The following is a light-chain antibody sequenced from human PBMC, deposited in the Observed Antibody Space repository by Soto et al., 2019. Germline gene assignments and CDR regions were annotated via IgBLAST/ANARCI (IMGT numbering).Light chain of an antibody. J-gene: IGLJ1*01. Sequence: QSVLTQPASVSGSLGQPITISCTGTSSDVGAYDYVSWYQQHPGKAPKLMIYEVTNRPSGVSNRFSGSKSGNTDSLTISGLQADDEAEYFCISYKTDDTFLLGTGTKVTVL. CDR1: SSDVGAYDY. CDR2: EVT. V-gene: IGLV2-14*01. CDR3: ISYKTDDTFL.